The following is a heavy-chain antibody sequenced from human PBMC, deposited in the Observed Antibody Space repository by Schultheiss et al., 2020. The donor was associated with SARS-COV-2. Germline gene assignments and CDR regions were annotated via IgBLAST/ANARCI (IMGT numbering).Heavy chain of an antibody. CDR1: GYSFTGYY. CDR3: ARDLGTMIVVVQRSSAFDI. D-gene: IGHD3-22*01. Sequence: ASVKVSCKASGYSFTGYYMHWVRQAPGQGLEWMGWMNPNSGGTNYAQKFQGRVTMTRDTSISTAYMELSRLRSDDTAVYYCARDLGTMIVVVQRSSAFDIWGQGTMVTVSS. CDR2: MNPNSGGT. V-gene: IGHV1-2*02. J-gene: IGHJ3*02.